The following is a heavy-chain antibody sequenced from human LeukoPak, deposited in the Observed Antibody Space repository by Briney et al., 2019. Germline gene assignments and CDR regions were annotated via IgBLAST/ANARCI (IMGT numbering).Heavy chain of an antibody. CDR2: ISSSSSYI. CDR3: AREREQWHAFDI. D-gene: IGHD6-19*01. CDR1: GFTFSSYS. V-gene: IGHV3-21*01. J-gene: IGHJ3*02. Sequence: GGSLRLSCAASGFTFSSYSMNWVRQAPGKGLEWVSSISSSSSYIYYADSVKGQFTISRDNAKNSLYLQMNSLRAEDTAVYFCAREREQWHAFDIWGQGTMVTVSS.